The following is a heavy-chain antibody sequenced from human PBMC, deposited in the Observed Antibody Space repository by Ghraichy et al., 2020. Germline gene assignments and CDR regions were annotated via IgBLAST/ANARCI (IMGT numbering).Heavy chain of an antibody. Sequence: GGSLRLSCAASGFTFDDYTMHWVRQAPGKGLEWVSLISWDGTGTYCADSVKGRFTISRDNSKNSLYLQMNSLRTEDTALYYCAIGLLMSIHHLLLYFDYWGQGTLVTVSS. CDR3: AIGLLMSIHHLLLYFDY. D-gene: IGHD6-6*01. J-gene: IGHJ4*01. V-gene: IGHV3-43*01. CDR2: ISWDGTGT. CDR1: GFTFDDYT.